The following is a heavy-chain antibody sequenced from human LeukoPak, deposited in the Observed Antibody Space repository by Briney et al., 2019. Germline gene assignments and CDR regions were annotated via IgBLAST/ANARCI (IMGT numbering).Heavy chain of an antibody. D-gene: IGHD3-10*01. J-gene: IGHJ5*02. Sequence: GGSLRLSCAASGFPFSSYAMNWVRQAPGMGLEWASSLSGSGGSSYYADSVKGRFTISRDNSNNTVYLQMHRLRVDDSAVYFCAKGGGGGQYNYFDVWGQGSLITVSS. V-gene: IGHV3-23*01. CDR1: GFPFSSYA. CDR2: LSGSGGSS. CDR3: AKGGGGGQYNYFDV.